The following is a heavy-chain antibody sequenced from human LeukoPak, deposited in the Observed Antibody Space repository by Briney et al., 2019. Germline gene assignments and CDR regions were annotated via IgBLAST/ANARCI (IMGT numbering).Heavy chain of an antibody. CDR3: ARSYYYDSSGWSQYFDY. CDR1: GGSISSYY. D-gene: IGHD3-22*01. CDR2: IYYSGST. J-gene: IGHJ4*02. V-gene: IGHV4-59*06. Sequence: SETLSLTCTVSGGSISSYYWSWIRQHPGKGLEWIGYIYYSGSTYYNPSLKSRVTISVDTSKNQFSLKLSSVTAADTAVYYCARSYYYDSSGWSQYFDYWGQGTLVTVSS.